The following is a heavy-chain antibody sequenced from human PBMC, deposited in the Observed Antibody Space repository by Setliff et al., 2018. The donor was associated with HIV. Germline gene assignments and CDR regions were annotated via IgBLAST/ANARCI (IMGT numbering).Heavy chain of an antibody. CDR2: IDSSGTT. V-gene: IGHV4-4*07. CDR3: ARDRRITMVRGVMNYYYMDV. CDR1: GGSFGVYR. Sequence: SETLSLTCTISGGSFGVYRWSWIRQSAGRGLVWIGRIDSSGTTDYKPSLKGRVAISVDTSRNQFSLRVTSVTAADTAVYYCARDRRITMVRGVMNYYYMDVWGKGTTVTVSS. J-gene: IGHJ6*03. D-gene: IGHD3-10*01.